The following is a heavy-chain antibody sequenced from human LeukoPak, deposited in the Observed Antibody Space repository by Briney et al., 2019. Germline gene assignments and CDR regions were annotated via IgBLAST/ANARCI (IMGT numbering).Heavy chain of an antibody. CDR2: INPSGGST. V-gene: IGHV1-46*01. CDR3: AKGDSALYYGSSSYFDY. D-gene: IGHD6-6*01. J-gene: IGHJ4*02. Sequence: ASVKVSCKASGYTFTSYYMHWVRLAPGQGLEWMGIINPSGGSTSYAQKFQGRVTMTRDTSTSTVYMELSSLRSEDTAVYYCAKGDSALYYGSSSYFDYWGQGTLVTVSS. CDR1: GYTFTSYY.